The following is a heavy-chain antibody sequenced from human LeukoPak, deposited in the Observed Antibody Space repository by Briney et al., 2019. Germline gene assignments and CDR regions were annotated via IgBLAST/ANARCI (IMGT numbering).Heavy chain of an antibody. Sequence: GGSLRLSCAASGFTFSSYGMHWVRQAPGKGLEWVAVIWYDGSNKYYADSVKGRFTNSRDNSKNTLYLQMNSLRAEDTAVYYCARRDTTGRIGRFDPWGQGTLVTVSA. V-gene: IGHV3-33*01. CDR2: IWYDGSNK. CDR1: GFTFSSYG. J-gene: IGHJ5*02. CDR3: ARRDTTGRIGRFDP. D-gene: IGHD1-1*01.